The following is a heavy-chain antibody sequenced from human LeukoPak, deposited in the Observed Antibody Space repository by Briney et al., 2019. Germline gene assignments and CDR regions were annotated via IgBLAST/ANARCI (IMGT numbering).Heavy chain of an antibody. CDR1: GGSISSYY. CDR2: ISYSGST. Sequence: SETLSLTCTVSGGSISSYYWSWIRQPPGKGLEWIGYISYSGSTNYNPSLKSRVAISVDTSKNQFSLKLSSVTAAGTAVYYCARHDCSGATCYLPPHYWGQGTLVTVSS. V-gene: IGHV4-59*08. CDR3: ARHDCSGATCYLPPHY. J-gene: IGHJ4*02. D-gene: IGHD2-15*01.